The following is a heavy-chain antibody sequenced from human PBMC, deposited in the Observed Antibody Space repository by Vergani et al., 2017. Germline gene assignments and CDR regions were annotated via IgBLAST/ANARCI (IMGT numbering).Heavy chain of an antibody. CDR3: AKTQYYYGSGRATFDY. J-gene: IGHJ4*02. D-gene: IGHD3-10*01. CDR2: IYYSGST. Sequence: QVQLQESGPGLVKPSQTLSLTCTVSGASVSSGDYYWSWIRQPPGKGLEWIGYIYYSGSTYYNPSLKSRVTISIDTSKNQFSLKLSSVTAADPAVYYCAKTQYYYGSGRATFDYWGQGILVTVSS. CDR1: GASVSSGDYY. V-gene: IGHV4-30-4*08.